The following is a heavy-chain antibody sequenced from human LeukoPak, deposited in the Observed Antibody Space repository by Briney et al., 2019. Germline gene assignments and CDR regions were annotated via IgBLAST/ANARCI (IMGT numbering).Heavy chain of an antibody. V-gene: IGHV1-2*02. CDR3: ARDSSTVTTKPADY. CDR1: GYTFTGYY. J-gene: IGHJ4*02. CDR2: INPNSGGT. Sequence: GASVKLSCKASGYTFTGYYMHWVRQAPGQGLEWMGWINPNSGGTNYAQKFQGRVTMTRDTSISTAYMELSRLRSDDTAVYYCARDSSTVTTKPADYWGQGTLVTVSS. D-gene: IGHD4-17*01.